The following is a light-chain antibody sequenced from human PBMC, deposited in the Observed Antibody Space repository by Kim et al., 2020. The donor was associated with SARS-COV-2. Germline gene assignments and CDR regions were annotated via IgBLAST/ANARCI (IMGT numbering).Light chain of an antibody. CDR2: EVS. V-gene: IGLV2-14*03. J-gene: IGLJ3*02. CDR1: SSDIGAYDR. CDR3: NSFTTTSTWV. Sequence: GQSIATACAGSSSDIGAYDRVSWYRQHPGKAPTLVISEVSQRPSGVSSRFSGSKSGITASLTISGLQADDEADYYCNSFTTTSTWVFGGGTQLTVL.